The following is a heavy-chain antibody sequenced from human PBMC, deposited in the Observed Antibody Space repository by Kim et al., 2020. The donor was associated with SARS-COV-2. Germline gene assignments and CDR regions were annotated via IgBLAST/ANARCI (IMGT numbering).Heavy chain of an antibody. J-gene: IGHJ6*02. CDR2: IYHSGST. Sequence: SETLSLTCTVSGYSISSGYYWGWIRQPPGKGLEWIGSIYHSGSTYYNPSLKSRVTISVDTSKNQFSLKLSSVTAADTAVYYCARDYSSGWYGGGMDVWGQGTTVTVSS. CDR3: ARDYSSGWYGGGMDV. D-gene: IGHD6-19*01. V-gene: IGHV4-38-2*02. CDR1: GYSISSGYY.